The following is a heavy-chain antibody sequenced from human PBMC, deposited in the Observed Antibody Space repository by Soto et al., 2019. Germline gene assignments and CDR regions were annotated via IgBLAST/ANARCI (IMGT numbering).Heavy chain of an antibody. V-gene: IGHV4-59*08. J-gene: IGHJ5*02. D-gene: IGHD6-6*01. Sequence: SETLSLTCTVSGGSISSYFWSWIRQPPGKGLQWIGYISDSGSTNHNPSLKSRVTISVDTSKNQFSLKLSSVTAADTAVYYCARQSIAARPGGYDWFDPWGQGTLVTVSS. CDR3: ARQSIAARPGGYDWFDP. CDR1: GGSISSYF. CDR2: ISDSGST.